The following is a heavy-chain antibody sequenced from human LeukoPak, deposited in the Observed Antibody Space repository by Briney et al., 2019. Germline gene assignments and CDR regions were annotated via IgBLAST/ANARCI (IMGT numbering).Heavy chain of an antibody. CDR3: AKEGTDNGIRVGSSGDPYYFDY. D-gene: IGHD4-17*01. Sequence: TGGSLRLSCAASGFTFSSYAMSWVRQAPGKGLEWVSTISGSGGSTYYADSVKGRFTISRDNSKNTLYLQMNSLRAEDTAVYYCAKEGTDNGIRVGSSGDPYYFDYWGQGTLVTVSS. J-gene: IGHJ4*02. CDR2: ISGSGGST. CDR1: GFTFSSYA. V-gene: IGHV3-23*01.